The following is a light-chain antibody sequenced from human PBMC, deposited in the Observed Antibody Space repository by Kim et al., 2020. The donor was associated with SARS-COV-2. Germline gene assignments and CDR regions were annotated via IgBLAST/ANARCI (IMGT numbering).Light chain of an antibody. CDR1: TSNIGSNS. J-gene: IGLJ3*02. CDR3: GTWDSSLSAGV. Sequence: QSVLTQPPSVSAAPGQKVTISCSGSTSNIGSNSVSWYQQLPGTAPKLLIYDNNKRPSGTPARFSASKSGTSATLGITGLQAGDEAGFYCGTWDSSLSAGVFGEGTQLTVL. CDR2: DNN. V-gene: IGLV1-51*01.